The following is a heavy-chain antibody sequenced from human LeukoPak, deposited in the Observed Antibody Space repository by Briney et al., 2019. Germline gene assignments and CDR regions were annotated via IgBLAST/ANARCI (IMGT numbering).Heavy chain of an antibody. CDR2: INHSGST. CDR1: GGSFSGYY. J-gene: IGHJ5*02. V-gene: IGHV4-34*01. Sequence: SETLSLTCAVYGGSFSGYYWSWIRQPPGKGLEWIGEINHSGSTNYNPSLKSRVTISVDTSKNQFSLKLSSVTAADTAVYYCAKGSRWFDPWGQGTLVTVSS. CDR3: AKGSRWFDP.